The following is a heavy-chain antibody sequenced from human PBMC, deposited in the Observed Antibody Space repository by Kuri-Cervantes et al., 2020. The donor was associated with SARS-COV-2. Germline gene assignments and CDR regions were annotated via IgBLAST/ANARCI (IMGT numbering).Heavy chain of an antibody. CDR2: IGSSNNFI. V-gene: IGHV3-11*06. CDR1: GFTFSDYY. J-gene: IGHJ3*01. CDR3: ARVQQLAQRAFHL. D-gene: IGHD1-1*01. Sequence: GESLKISCAASGFTFSDYYMSWIRQAPGKGLEWVSSIGSSNNFIYYGDSVKGRVTISRDNAKNSLILQLNSLRVEDTAVYYCARVQQLAQRAFHLWGQGTMVTVSS.